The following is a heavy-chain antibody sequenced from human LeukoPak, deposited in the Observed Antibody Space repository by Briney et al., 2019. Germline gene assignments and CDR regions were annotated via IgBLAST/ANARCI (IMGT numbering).Heavy chain of an antibody. V-gene: IGHV4-34*01. Sequence: PSETLSLTCAVYGGSFSGYYWSWIRQPPGKGLEWIGEINHSGSTNYNPSLKSRVTISVDTSKNQFFLKLSSVTAADTAVYYCARGFIGTRPFDYWGQGTLVTVSS. CDR1: GGSFSGYY. CDR2: INHSGST. J-gene: IGHJ4*02. CDR3: ARGFIGTRPFDY. D-gene: IGHD1-7*01.